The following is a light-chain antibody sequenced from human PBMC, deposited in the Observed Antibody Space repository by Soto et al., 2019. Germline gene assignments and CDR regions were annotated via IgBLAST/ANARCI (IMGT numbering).Light chain of an antibody. V-gene: IGKV3D-11*01. CDR1: QGVSSY. CDR2: DAS. CDR3: QQYGSSLIT. Sequence: EIVLTQSPATLSLSPGERATLSCRASQGVSSYLGWYQQKPGQAPSLLIYDASNRATGIQDRFSGSGPGTDFTLTISSLEPEDFAVYYCQQYGSSLITFGQGTRRESK. J-gene: IGKJ5*01.